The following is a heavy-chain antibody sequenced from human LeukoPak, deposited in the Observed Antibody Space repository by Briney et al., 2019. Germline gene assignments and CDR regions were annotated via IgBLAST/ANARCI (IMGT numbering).Heavy chain of an antibody. CDR2: ISSSSSYI. CDR1: GFTFSSYS. Sequence: GGSLRLSCAASGFTFSSYSMNWVRQAPGKGLEWVSSISSSSSYICYADSVKGRFTISRDNAKNSLYLQMNSLRAEDTAVYYCARVGGYCSGGSCYFFDYWGQGTLVTVSS. CDR3: ARVGGYCSGGSCYFFDY. J-gene: IGHJ4*02. D-gene: IGHD2-15*01. V-gene: IGHV3-21*01.